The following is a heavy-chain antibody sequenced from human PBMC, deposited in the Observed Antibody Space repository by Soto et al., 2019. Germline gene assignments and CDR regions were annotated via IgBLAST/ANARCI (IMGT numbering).Heavy chain of an antibody. V-gene: IGHV3-30*03. D-gene: IGHD3-10*02. J-gene: IGHJ4*02. CDR2: ISYDGSDI. CDR1: GFIFSNYG. CDR3: AIVRVADSSLDN. Sequence: XGSLRLSCVGSGFIFSNYGMHWVRQAPGKGLEWVAFISYDGSDILYADSVKGRFTISRDNSKSTLFLHMNRPTAEDTAIYFCAIVRVADSSLDNWGQGTLVTVS.